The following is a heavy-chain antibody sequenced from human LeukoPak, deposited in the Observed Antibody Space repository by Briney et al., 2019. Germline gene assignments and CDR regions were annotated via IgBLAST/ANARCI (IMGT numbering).Heavy chain of an antibody. CDR3: TTDSSGYYGGYNWFDP. CDR2: IKSKTDGGTT. D-gene: IGHD3-22*01. V-gene: IGHV3-15*01. CDR1: GFTFIDAS. Sequence: GGSLRLSCAASGFTFIDASMNWVRQVPGKGLEWVGRIKSKTDGGTTDYAAPVKGRFTISRDDSKNTLYLQMNSLKTEDTAVYYCTTDSSGYYGGYNWFDPWGQGTLVTVSS. J-gene: IGHJ5*02.